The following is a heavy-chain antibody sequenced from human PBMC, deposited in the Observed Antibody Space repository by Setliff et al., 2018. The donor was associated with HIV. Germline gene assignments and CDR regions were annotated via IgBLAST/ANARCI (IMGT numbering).Heavy chain of an antibody. D-gene: IGHD5-18*01. CDR2: ISYSGST. V-gene: IGHV4-59*11. CDR1: GASIRSQY. CDR3: ARTRGYSYGTLAGFDY. J-gene: IGHJ4*01. Sequence: PSETLSLTCTVSGASIRSQYWSWIRKPPGKGLEWIGYISYSGSTNYNPSLESRVAMSVDTSKQFSLEVSSVTAADTAVYYCARTRGYSYGTLAGFDYWGRGSLVPSPQ.